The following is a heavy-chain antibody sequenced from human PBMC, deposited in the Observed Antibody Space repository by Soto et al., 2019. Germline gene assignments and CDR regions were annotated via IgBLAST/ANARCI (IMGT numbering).Heavy chain of an antibody. CDR2: IIPISGRA. J-gene: IGHJ3*01. Sequence: QVQLVQSGAEVKKPGSSVKVSCKASGDTFRDYGISWVRQAPGQGLEWMGGIIPISGRAHYAQKFQGRVTITADKSTNTANMEVSSLRSEDTAVYYCARGPPYDAFPLWGQGTMVTVSS. CDR3: ARGPPYDAFPL. V-gene: IGHV1-69*06. CDR1: GDTFRDYG.